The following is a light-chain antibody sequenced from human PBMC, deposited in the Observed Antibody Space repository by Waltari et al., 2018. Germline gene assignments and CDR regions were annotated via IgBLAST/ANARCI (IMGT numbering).Light chain of an antibody. J-gene: IGLJ3*02. CDR2: STS. CDR3: LLYHSGAQLWV. V-gene: IGLV7-43*01. Sequence: QTVVTQEPSLTVSPGGTVTLTCASSTGAVTSGYFPIWFQQKPGQAPRPLIYSTSNKPPVTPARFSGSLLGDKAALTLSAVQPEDEAEYYGLLYHSGAQLWVFGGGTKLTVL. CDR1: TGAVTSGYF.